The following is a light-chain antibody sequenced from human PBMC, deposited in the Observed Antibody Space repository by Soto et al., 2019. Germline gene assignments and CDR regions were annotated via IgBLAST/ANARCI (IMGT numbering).Light chain of an antibody. V-gene: IGKV4-1*01. CDR3: QQYYGTPFT. J-gene: IGKJ3*01. Sequence: DIVMTQSPDSLAVSLGERATINCKSSQSVLYSSNNKNYLAWYQQKPGQPPKLLIYWASTRESGVPDRFSGSGSRTDFTLTISSLQAEDVAVYYCQQYYGTPFTFGPGTKVDIK. CDR2: WAS. CDR1: QSVLYSSNNKNY.